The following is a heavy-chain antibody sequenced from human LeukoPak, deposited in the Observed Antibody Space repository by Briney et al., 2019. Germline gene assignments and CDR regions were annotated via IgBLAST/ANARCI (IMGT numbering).Heavy chain of an antibody. Sequence: GGSLRLSCAASGFTFSNSWMSWVRQAPGKGLEWVATIKPDGSAQYYVDSVKGRFTISRDNAKNSLYLQMNSLRAEDTAVYYCARDPRGSSSIDYWGQGTLVTVSS. D-gene: IGHD1-26*01. J-gene: IGHJ4*02. CDR3: ARDPRGSSSIDY. V-gene: IGHV3-7*03. CDR2: IKPDGSAQ. CDR1: GFTFSNSW.